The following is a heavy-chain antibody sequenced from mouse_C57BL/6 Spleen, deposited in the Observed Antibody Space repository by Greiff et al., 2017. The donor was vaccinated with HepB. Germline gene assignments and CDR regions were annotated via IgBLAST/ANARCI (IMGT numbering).Heavy chain of an antibody. CDR3: AIDVIYYYGGFAY. D-gene: IGHD1-1*01. J-gene: IGHJ3*01. CDR2: IYPRDGST. CDR1: GYTFTDHT. V-gene: IGHV1-78*01. Sequence: VQLQQSDAELVKPGASVKISCKVSGYTFTDHTIHWMKQRPEQGLEWIGYIYPRDGSTKYNEKFKGKATLTADKSSSTAYMQLNSLTSEDSAVYFCAIDVIYYYGGFAYWGQGTLDTVSA.